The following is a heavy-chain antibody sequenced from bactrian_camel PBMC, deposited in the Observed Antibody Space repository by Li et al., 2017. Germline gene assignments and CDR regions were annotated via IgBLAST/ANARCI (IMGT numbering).Heavy chain of an antibody. CDR2: VYTGADST. CDR3: AAGQGVGWCLDVIRVGAEPDFDY. J-gene: IGHJ6*01. CDR1: GYIDGYRFEDRC. Sequence: HVQLVESGGGSVQVGGSLRLSCVASGYIDGYRFEDRCMGWFRQAPGKAREGVAVVYTGADSTYLADSVKGRFTISVDNAKNILYLQINSLKPEDSATYYCAAGQGVGWCLDVIRVGAEPDFDYWGHGTQVTVS. V-gene: IGHV3S1*01. D-gene: IGHD5*01.